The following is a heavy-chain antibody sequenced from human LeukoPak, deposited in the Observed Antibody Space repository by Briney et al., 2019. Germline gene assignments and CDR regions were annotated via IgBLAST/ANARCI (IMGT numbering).Heavy chain of an antibody. V-gene: IGHV4-39*01. CDR1: GGSISSRSDY. D-gene: IGHD4/OR15-4a*01. Sequence: SETLSLTCTVSGGSISSRSDYWGWIRQPPGKGLEWIGSIYYTGSTHYNPSLKSRVTISVDTSKNQFSLKLSSVTAADTAVYYCARRPGEYGGNDFDYWGQGTLVTVSS. CDR3: ARRPGEYGGNDFDY. J-gene: IGHJ4*02. CDR2: IYYTGST.